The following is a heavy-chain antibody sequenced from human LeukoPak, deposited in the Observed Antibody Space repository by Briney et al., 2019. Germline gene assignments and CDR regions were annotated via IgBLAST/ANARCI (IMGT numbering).Heavy chain of an antibody. CDR1: GGSIISDSNYY. V-gene: IGHV4-39*01. CDR3: ARGGGGSYYYGMDV. Sequence: SETLSLTCTVSGGSIISDSNYYWAWIRQPPGKGLEWVGTISYRGNTYYDPSLRGRVSISLDTSKNQFSLKLSSVTAADTAVYYCARGGGGSYYYGMDVWGQGTTVTVSS. CDR2: ISYRGNT. D-gene: IGHD1-26*01. J-gene: IGHJ6*02.